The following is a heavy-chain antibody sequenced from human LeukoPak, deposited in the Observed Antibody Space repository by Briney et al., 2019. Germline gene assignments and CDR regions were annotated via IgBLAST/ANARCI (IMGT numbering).Heavy chain of an antibody. CDR3: ARDRIAAAGGFDY. J-gene: IGHJ4*02. CDR2: INHSGST. D-gene: IGHD6-13*01. V-gene: IGHV4-34*01. Sequence: PSETLSLTCAVYGGSFCGYYWSWIRQPPGKGLEWIGEINHSGSTNYNPSLKSRVTISVDTSKNQFSLKLSSVTAADTAVYYCARDRIAAAGGFDYWGQGTLVTVSS. CDR1: GGSFCGYY.